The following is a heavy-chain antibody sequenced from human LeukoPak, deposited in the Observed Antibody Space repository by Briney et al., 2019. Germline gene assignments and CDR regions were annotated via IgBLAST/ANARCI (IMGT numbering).Heavy chain of an antibody. Sequence: HTGRSLRLSCAASGFTFSSYGMHWVRQAPGKGLEWVAFIRYDGSDKDYVDSVKGRFTISRDNSKNTLYLQMNSLRAEDTAVYYCAKDRDKGNYYFDYWGQGTLVTVSS. CDR3: AKDRDKGNYYFDY. J-gene: IGHJ4*02. CDR2: IRYDGSDK. V-gene: IGHV3-30*02. D-gene: IGHD1-7*01. CDR1: GFTFSSYG.